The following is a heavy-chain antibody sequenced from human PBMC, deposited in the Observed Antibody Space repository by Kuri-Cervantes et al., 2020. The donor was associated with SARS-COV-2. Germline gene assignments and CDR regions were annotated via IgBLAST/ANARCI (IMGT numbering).Heavy chain of an antibody. V-gene: IGHV4-61*02. J-gene: IGHJ6*03. CDR2: IYASGGT. Sequence: SETLSLTCTVSGGSISNYGYYWSWIRQPAGKGLEWIGFIYASGGTSYNASLKSRVTISVDTSKNQFSLKLSSVTAADTAVYYCARVVLSRLTTVTNYYYYYYYMDVWGKGTTVTVSS. D-gene: IGHD4-17*01. CDR1: GGSISNYGYY. CDR3: ARVVLSRLTTVTNYYYYYYYMDV.